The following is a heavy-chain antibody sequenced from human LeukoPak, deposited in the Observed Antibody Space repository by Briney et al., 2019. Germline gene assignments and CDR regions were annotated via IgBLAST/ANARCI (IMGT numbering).Heavy chain of an antibody. CDR2: MNPNSGNT. Sequence: ASVKVSCTASGYTFTIYDINWVRQATGQGLEWMGWMNPNSGNTGYAQKFQGRVTMTRNTSISTAYMELSSLRSEDTAVYYCARGPPYCSGGSCYSGYWGQGTLVTVSS. CDR3: ARGPPYCSGGSCYSGY. D-gene: IGHD2-15*01. CDR1: GYTFTIYD. J-gene: IGHJ4*02. V-gene: IGHV1-8*01.